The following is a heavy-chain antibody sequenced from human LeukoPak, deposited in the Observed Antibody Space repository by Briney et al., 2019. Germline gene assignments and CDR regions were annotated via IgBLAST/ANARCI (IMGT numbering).Heavy chain of an antibody. V-gene: IGHV4-39*07. Sequence: SETLSLTCTVSGGSISSSTSYWSWIRQTPGKGLEWIGSVNYGGSTHYNPSLKSRVTISLDTSKSQFSLKLGSVIAADTAVYYCARLAAHTYYFDYWGQGTLVTVSS. D-gene: IGHD6-13*01. CDR3: ARLAAHTYYFDY. J-gene: IGHJ4*02. CDR2: VNYGGST. CDR1: GGSISSSTSY.